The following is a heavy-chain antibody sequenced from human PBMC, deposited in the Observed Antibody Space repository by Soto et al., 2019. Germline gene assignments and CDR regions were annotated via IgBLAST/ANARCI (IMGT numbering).Heavy chain of an antibody. CDR2: ISGSGGST. CDR1: GFTFSSYA. J-gene: IGHJ4*02. Sequence: EVQLLESGGGLVQPGGSLRLSCAASGFTFSSYAMSWVRQAPGKGLEWVSAISGSGGSTYYADSVKGRFTISRDNSKNSVYLQMNSLRAEDTAVYYCATVNYYGSESYYLTELDYLVQGTLVTVSS. CDR3: ATVNYYGSESYYLTELDY. V-gene: IGHV3-23*01. D-gene: IGHD3-10*01.